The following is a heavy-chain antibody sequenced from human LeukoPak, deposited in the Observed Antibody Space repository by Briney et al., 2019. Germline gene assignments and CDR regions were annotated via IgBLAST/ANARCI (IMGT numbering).Heavy chain of an antibody. CDR2: ISSSSSYI. CDR3: ARDDPYDFWSGYYSGYYYGMDV. D-gene: IGHD3-3*01. V-gene: IGHV3-21*01. CDR1: GFTFSSYS. J-gene: IGHJ6*02. Sequence: GSLRLSCAASGFTFSSYSMNWVRQAPGKGLEWVSSISSSSSYIYYADSVKGRFTISRDNAKNSLYLQMNSLRAEDTAVYYCARDDPYDFWSGYYSGYYYGMDVWGQGTTVTVSS.